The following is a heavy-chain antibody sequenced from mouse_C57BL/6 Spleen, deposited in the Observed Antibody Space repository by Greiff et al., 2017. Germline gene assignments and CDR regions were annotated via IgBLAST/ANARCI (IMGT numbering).Heavy chain of an antibody. D-gene: IGHD2-10*02. CDR3: SYGNYVFDY. CDR1: GYTFTDYY. CDR2: INPNNGGT. V-gene: IGHV1-26*01. J-gene: IGHJ2*01. Sequence: EVQLQQSGPELVKPGASVKISCKASGYTFTDYYMNWVKQSHGKSLEWIGDINPNNGGTSYNQKFKGKATLTVDKSSSTAYMELRSLTSEDSAVYYCSYGNYVFDYWGQGTTLTVSS.